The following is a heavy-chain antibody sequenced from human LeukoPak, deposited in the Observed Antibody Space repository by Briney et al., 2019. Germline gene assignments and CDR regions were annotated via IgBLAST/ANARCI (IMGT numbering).Heavy chain of an antibody. Sequence: PSETLSLTCTVSGGSISSSYWSWIRQPPGKVLEWIGYIYYSGSTNYNPSLKSRVTISVDTSKNQFSLKLSSVTAADTAVYYCARYNYDFWSGYSKWFDPWGQGTLVTVSS. CDR2: IYYSGST. J-gene: IGHJ5*02. V-gene: IGHV4-59*01. D-gene: IGHD3-3*01. CDR3: ARYNYDFWSGYSKWFDP. CDR1: GGSISSSY.